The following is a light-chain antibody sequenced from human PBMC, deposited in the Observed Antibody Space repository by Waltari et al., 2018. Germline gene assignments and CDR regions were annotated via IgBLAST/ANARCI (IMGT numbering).Light chain of an antibody. V-gene: IGKV1-12*01. J-gene: IGKJ1*01. CDR3: QQVDSFPRT. CDR1: QGIRSR. CDR2: DAS. Sequence: DIHTTQSASSVSASVGDSVTPTCRASQGIRSRLAWYQQKPGKAPKLLIYDASSLHSGVPSRFSGSGSGTEFTLTISSLQPEDFATYYCQQVDSFPRTFGQGTKVEVK.